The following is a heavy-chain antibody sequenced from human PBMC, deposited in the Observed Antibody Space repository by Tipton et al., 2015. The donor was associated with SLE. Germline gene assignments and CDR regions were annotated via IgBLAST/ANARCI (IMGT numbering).Heavy chain of an antibody. J-gene: IGHJ3*02. D-gene: IGHD3-22*01. CDR3: ARGYYYDSSGVGAFGI. CDR2: IYYSGST. V-gene: IGHV4-59*01. Sequence: TLSLTCTVSGGSISSYYWSWIRQPPGKGLEWIGYIYYSGSTNYNPSLKSRVTISVDTSKNQFSLKLSSVTAADTAVYSCARGYYYDSSGVGAFGIWGQGTMVTVSS. CDR1: GGSISSYY.